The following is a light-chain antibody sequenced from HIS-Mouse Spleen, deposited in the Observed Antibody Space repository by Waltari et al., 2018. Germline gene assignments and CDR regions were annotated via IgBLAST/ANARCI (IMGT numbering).Light chain of an antibody. Sequence: SYVLTQPPSVSVAPGQTARITCGGNNIGSKSVHWYQQKPGQAPVLVVDEGSDRPSGIPARFSGAKSGNTAALTVSGLQAEDEADYYCCSYAGSSTWVFGGGTKLTVL. CDR1: NIGSKS. CDR3: CSYAGSSTWV. CDR2: EGS. V-gene: IGLV3-21*02. J-gene: IGLJ3*02.